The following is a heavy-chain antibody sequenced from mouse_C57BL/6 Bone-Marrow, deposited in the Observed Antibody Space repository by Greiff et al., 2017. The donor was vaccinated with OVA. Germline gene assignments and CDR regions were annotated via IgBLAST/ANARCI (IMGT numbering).Heavy chain of an antibody. CDR2: ISSGSSTI. D-gene: IGHD1-1*01. CDR3: RAVVAPGAMDY. V-gene: IGHV5-17*01. J-gene: IGHJ4*01. Sequence: EVHLVESGGGLVKPGGSLKLSCAASGFTFSDSGMHWVRQAPEKGLEWVAYISSGSSTIYYADTVKGRFTISRDNAKNTLFLQMTSLRSEDTAMYYCRAVVAPGAMDYWGQGTSVTVSS. CDR1: GFTFSDSG.